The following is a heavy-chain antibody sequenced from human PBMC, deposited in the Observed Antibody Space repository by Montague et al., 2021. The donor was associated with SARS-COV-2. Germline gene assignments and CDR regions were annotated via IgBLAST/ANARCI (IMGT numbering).Heavy chain of an antibody. Sequence: SLRLSCAASGFPFSSYSMNWVRQAPGKGLEWVSSISSSSSYIYYADSVKGRFTISRDNAKNSLYLQMNSLRAEDTAVYYCARDSPDYVWGSYGMDVWGQGTTVTVSS. CDR3: ARDSPDYVWGSYGMDV. J-gene: IGHJ6*02. V-gene: IGHV3-21*01. CDR1: GFPFSSYS. D-gene: IGHD3-16*01. CDR2: ISSSSSYI.